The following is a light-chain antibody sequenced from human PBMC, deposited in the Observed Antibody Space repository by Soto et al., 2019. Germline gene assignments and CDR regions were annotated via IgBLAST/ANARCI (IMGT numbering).Light chain of an antibody. CDR1: SSNIGAGYD. V-gene: IGLV1-40*01. J-gene: IGLJ3*02. CDR3: QSYDSSLRLAV. Sequence: QSVLTQPPSVSGAPGQRVTISFSGSSSNIGAGYDVHWYQQLPGTAPRLLIYVSRNRPSGVPDRFSGSKSGTSASLAITGLQTDDEADYYCQSYDSSLRLAVFGGGTKVTVL. CDR2: VSR.